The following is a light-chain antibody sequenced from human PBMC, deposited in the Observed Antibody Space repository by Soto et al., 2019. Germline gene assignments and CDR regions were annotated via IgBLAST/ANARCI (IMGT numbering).Light chain of an antibody. J-gene: IGKJ5*01. CDR2: WAS. Sequence: DIVMTQSPDSLAVSLGERATINCKSSQTVLYSSNNKNYLAWYQQKPGQPPKLLIYWASTRESGVPDRFSGSGSGTDFPLTISRLQAEDVAVYYCQQYYSTITFGQGTRLEIK. CDR3: QQYYSTIT. V-gene: IGKV4-1*01. CDR1: QTVLYSSNNKNY.